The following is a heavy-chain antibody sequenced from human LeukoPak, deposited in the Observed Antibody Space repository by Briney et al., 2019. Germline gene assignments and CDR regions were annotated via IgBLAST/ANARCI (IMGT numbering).Heavy chain of an antibody. Sequence: GGSLRLSCAASGFTFNIHSMNWVRQAPGKGLEWVSSISSSSSYIYYADSVKGRYSISRDNAKHSLYLQMNSLRPEDTAVYYCARDRGTFGSYAHDYWGQGTLVTVSS. CDR3: ARDRGTFGSYAHDY. J-gene: IGHJ4*02. V-gene: IGHV3-21*01. D-gene: IGHD1-26*01. CDR1: GFTFNIHS. CDR2: ISSSSSYI.